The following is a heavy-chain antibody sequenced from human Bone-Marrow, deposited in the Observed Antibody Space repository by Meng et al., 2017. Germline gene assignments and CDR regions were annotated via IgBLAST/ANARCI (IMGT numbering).Heavy chain of an antibody. J-gene: IGHJ4*02. CDR3: ARRAASAFDY. D-gene: IGHD2-15*01. CDR2: INHSGST. V-gene: IGHV4-34*01. CDR1: GGSFSGYY. Sequence: SETLSLTCAVYGGSFSGYYWSWIRQPPGKGLEWIGEINHSGSTNYNPSLKSRVTISVDTSKNQFSLKLSSVTAADTAVYYCARRAASAFDYWGQGTLVTVSS.